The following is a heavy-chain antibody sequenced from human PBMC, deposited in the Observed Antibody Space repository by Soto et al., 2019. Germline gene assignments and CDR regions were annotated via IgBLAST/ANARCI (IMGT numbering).Heavy chain of an antibody. Sequence: EASVKVSCKASGGTFSSYAISWVRQAPGQGLEWMGGIIPIFGTANYAQKFQGRVTITADESTSTAYMELSSLRSEDTAVYYCARGLSMVRGNNNWFDPWGQGTLVTVSS. CDR1: GGTFSSYA. CDR3: ARGLSMVRGNNNWFDP. J-gene: IGHJ5*02. D-gene: IGHD3-10*01. CDR2: IIPIFGTA. V-gene: IGHV1-69*13.